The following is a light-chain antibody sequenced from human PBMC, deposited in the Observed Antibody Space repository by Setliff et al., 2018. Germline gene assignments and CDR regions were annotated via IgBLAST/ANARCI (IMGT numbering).Light chain of an antibody. CDR3: QSYDSSLSGYV. Sequence: QSVLTQPPSVSGAPGQRVTISCTGSSSNIGAAFDVNWYQQLPGTAPKLLIYGNNNRPSGVPDRFSGSKSDTSASLAITGLQAEDEADYYCQSYDSSLSGYVFVTGTKVTVL. V-gene: IGLV1-40*01. J-gene: IGLJ1*01. CDR2: GNN. CDR1: SSNIGAAFD.